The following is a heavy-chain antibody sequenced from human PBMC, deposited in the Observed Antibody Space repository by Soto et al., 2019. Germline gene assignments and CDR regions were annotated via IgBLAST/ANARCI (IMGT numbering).Heavy chain of an antibody. CDR2: ISSNGGST. V-gene: IGHV3-64*04. J-gene: IGHJ6*02. Sequence: GSLRLSCAGSGVTFISYAMHWVRQAPGKGLEYVSAISSNGGSTYYADSVKGRFTISRDNTKNSLYLQMNSLRAEDTAVYYCAGGSTTFRGMDVWGQGTTVTVSS. CDR1: GVTFISYA. CDR3: AGGSTTFRGMDV. D-gene: IGHD1-7*01.